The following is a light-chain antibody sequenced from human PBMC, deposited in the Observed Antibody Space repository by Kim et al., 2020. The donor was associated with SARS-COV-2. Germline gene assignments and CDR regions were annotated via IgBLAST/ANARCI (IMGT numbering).Light chain of an antibody. CDR1: SGHNNDG. V-gene: IGLV4-69*01. Sequence: ASVKLTGTLSSGHNNDGIAWQQQQPEKGPRYLMKVNSDGSHTKGDGIPDRFSGSSSGAERYLTISSLQSEDEADYYCQTWGTGMQVFGGGTQLTVL. CDR3: QTWGTGMQV. J-gene: IGLJ3*02. CDR2: VNSDGSH.